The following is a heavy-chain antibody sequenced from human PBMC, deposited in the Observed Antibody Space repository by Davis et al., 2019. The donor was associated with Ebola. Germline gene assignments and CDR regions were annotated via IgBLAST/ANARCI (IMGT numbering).Heavy chain of an antibody. Sequence: GESLKISCAASGFTFSSYSMNWVRQAPGKGLEWVSSISSSSSYIYYAESVKGRFTISRDNAKNSLFLQMNSLRAEDTAVYYCAGHTSSLYWGQGTLVTVSS. V-gene: IGHV3-21*01. CDR1: GFTFSSYS. CDR3: AGHTSSLY. CDR2: ISSSSSYI. J-gene: IGHJ4*02. D-gene: IGHD1-1*01.